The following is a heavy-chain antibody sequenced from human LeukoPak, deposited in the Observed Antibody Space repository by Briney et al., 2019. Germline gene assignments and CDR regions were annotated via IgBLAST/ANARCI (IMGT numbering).Heavy chain of an antibody. CDR1: GHTFTSYY. CDR3: AREGAPIVGATEGYYFDY. D-gene: IGHD1-26*01. V-gene: IGHV1-46*01. CDR2: INPSGGST. Sequence: ASGKVSCKASGHTFTSYYMHWVRQAPGQGLEWMGIINPSGGSTSYAQKFQGRVTMTRDTSTSTVYMELSSLRSEDTAVYYCAREGAPIVGATEGYYFDYWGQGTLVTVSS. J-gene: IGHJ4*02.